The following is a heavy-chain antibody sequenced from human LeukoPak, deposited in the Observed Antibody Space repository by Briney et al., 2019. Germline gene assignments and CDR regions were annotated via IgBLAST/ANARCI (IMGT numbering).Heavy chain of an antibody. CDR3: ARDKSGNSGWYSYFDY. D-gene: IGHD6-19*01. J-gene: IGHJ4*02. V-gene: IGHV1-2*02. CDR1: GYTFTGYY. Sequence: ASVKVSCKASGYTFTGYYMHWVRQAPGQGLEWMGWINPNSGGTNYAQKFQGRVTMTRDTSISTAYMELSRLRSDDTAVYYCARDKSGNSGWYSYFDYWGQGTLVTVSS. CDR2: INPNSGGT.